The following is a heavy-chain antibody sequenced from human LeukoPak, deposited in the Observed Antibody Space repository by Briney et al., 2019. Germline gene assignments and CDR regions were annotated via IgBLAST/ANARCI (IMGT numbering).Heavy chain of an antibody. CDR2: ISSSSSYT. CDR1: GFTFSSYS. J-gene: IGHJ5*02. Sequence: RGSLRLSCAASGFTFSSYSMNWVRQAPGKGLEWVSSISSSSSYTYYADSVKGRFTISRDNAKNSLYLQMNSLRAEDTAVYYCARGGYDILTGRLNWFDPWGQGTLVTVSS. CDR3: ARGGYDILTGRLNWFDP. D-gene: IGHD3-9*01. V-gene: IGHV3-21*01.